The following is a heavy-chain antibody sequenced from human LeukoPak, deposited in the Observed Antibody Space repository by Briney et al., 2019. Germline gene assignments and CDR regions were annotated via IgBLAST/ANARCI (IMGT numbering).Heavy chain of an antibody. J-gene: IGHJ5*02. CDR3: ATDFYDST. CDR2: IRSNSDGGTI. D-gene: IGHD3-22*01. Sequence: GGSLRLSCAISGFSFYNAWMNWVRQAPGKGLEWVGRIRSNSDGGTIDYAAPVKGRFTLSRDDPKDTLYLQMNSLQTEDTAVYYCATDFYDSTWGQGTLVTVSS. V-gene: IGHV3-15*07. CDR1: GFSFYNAW.